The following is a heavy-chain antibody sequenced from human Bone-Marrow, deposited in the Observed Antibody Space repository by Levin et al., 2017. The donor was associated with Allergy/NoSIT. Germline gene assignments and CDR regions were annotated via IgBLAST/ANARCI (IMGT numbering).Heavy chain of an antibody. Sequence: AASVKVSCQGTGSSFNTYWVGWVRQMPGKGLDWMGMVYPGDSDTRYSPSVQGQVTISADKSITTAYLQWSSLRASDTAMYYCARQGHDHSAFDLWGQGTMVTVSS. J-gene: IGHJ3*01. CDR1: GSSFNTYW. D-gene: IGHD3-16*01. CDR3: ARQGHDHSAFDL. V-gene: IGHV5-51*01. CDR2: VYPGDSDT.